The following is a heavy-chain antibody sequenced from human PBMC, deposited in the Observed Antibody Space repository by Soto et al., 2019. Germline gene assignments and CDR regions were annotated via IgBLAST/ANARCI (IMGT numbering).Heavy chain of an antibody. CDR1: GFSFSSYA. CDR3: AKDSRGGCYNSFDF. D-gene: IGHD2-15*01. Sequence: GGSLRLSCAASGFSFSSYAMNWVRQAPGKGLEWVSVISGSGSRIDYADSVKGRFTISRDNSKNSLYLQMNSLRAEDTALYYCAKDSRGGCYNSFDFWGQGTLVTVSS. V-gene: IGHV3-23*01. J-gene: IGHJ4*02. CDR2: ISGSGSRI.